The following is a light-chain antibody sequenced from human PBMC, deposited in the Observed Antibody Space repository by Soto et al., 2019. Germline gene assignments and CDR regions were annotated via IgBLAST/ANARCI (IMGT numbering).Light chain of an antibody. J-gene: IGKJ3*01. V-gene: IGKV1-33*01. Sequence: DIQMTQSPSSLSASVGDRVTITCQASQDVRKYLSWYQQKARKAPKLLIYDASNLETGVQSRFSGSGSGTDFTFTISSLQPEDIATYYCQQRHNLPHTFGPGTKVDIK. CDR1: QDVRKY. CDR3: QQRHNLPHT. CDR2: DAS.